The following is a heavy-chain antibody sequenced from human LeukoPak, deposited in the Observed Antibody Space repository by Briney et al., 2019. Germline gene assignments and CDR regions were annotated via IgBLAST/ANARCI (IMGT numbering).Heavy chain of an antibody. Sequence: GASVKVSCKASGYTFTSYGISWVRQAPGQGLEWMGWISAYNGNTNYAQKLQGRVTMTTDTSTSTAYMELRSLRSDDTAVYYCARAPATYYYDSSVGNLFDPWGQGTLVTVSS. CDR3: ARAPATYYYDSSVGNLFDP. J-gene: IGHJ5*02. V-gene: IGHV1-18*01. CDR2: ISAYNGNT. CDR1: GYTFTSYG. D-gene: IGHD3-22*01.